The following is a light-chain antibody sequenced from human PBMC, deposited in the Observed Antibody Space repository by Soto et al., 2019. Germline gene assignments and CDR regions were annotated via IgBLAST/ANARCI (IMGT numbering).Light chain of an antibody. J-gene: IGKJ1*01. CDR1: QSVSSY. CDR3: QQYNNWPPWT. CDR2: GAS. V-gene: IGKV3-15*01. Sequence: EIVLTQSPATLSLSPGERATLSCRASQSVSSYLAWYQQKPGQAPRLLIFGASTRATGIPARFSGSGSETEFTLTISSLQSEDFAVYYCQQYNNWPPWTFGQGTKVDIK.